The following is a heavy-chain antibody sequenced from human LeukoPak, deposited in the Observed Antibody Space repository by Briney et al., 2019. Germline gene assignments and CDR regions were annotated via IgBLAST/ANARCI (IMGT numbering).Heavy chain of an antibody. CDR3: ARGGIAAAPEHY. J-gene: IGHJ4*02. V-gene: IGHV4-59*01. D-gene: IGHD6-13*01. CDR2: IYYSGST. Sequence: SETLSLTCTVSGGSISSYYWSWIRQPPGKGLEWIGYIYYSGSTNYNPSLKSRVTISVDTSKSQFSLKLSSVTAADTAVYYCARGGIAAAPEHYWGQGTLVTVSS. CDR1: GGSISSYY.